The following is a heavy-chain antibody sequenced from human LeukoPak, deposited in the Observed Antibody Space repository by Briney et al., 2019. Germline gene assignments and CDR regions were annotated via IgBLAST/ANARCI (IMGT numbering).Heavy chain of an antibody. CDR2: IYPSGST. D-gene: IGHD3-3*01. Sequence: SQTLSLTCTVAGGSISDGTYSWSWIRQPAGKGLEWIGRIYPSGSTNYNPSLKSRLTISIDTSKNQFSLKLTSVTAADTAVYYCAREGPFYVYWSGYEPPPTNAYYFDYWGQGTLVTVSS. CDR3: AREGPFYVYWSGYEPPPTNAYYFDY. V-gene: IGHV4-61*02. J-gene: IGHJ4*02. CDR1: GGSISDGTYS.